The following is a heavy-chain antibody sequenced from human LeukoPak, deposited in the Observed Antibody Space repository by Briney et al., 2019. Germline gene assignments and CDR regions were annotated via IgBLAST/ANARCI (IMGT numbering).Heavy chain of an antibody. D-gene: IGHD2-2*01. CDR3: ARAPITSPFYFDY. CDR1: GFNFSNYW. J-gene: IGHJ4*02. V-gene: IGHV3-74*01. CDR2: INSDGSRA. Sequence: SGGSLRLSCAASGFNFSNYWIHWVRQAPGKGLVWVSRINSDGSRASYADSVKGRFTISRDNAKNSLYLQMDSLRAEDTALYYCARAPITSPFYFDYWGQGTLVTVSS.